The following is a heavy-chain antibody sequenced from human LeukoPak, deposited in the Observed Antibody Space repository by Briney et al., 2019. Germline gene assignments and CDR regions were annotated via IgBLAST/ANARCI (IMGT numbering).Heavy chain of an antibody. D-gene: IGHD3-3*01. J-gene: IGHJ4*02. CDR2: IYSGGST. CDR1: GFTFSSNY. V-gene: IGHV3-53*01. Sequence: GGSLRLSCAASGFTFSSNYMSWVRQAPGKGLEWVSVIYSGGSTYYADSVKGRFTISRDNSKNTLYLQMNSLRAEDTAVYYCARGLRFLEWLSYFDYWGQGTLVTVSS. CDR3: ARGLRFLEWLSYFDY.